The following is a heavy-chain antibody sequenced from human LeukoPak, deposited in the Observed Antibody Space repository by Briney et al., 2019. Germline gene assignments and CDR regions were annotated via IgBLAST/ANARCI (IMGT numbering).Heavy chain of an antibody. CDR2: ISYDGSNE. CDR1: GFTFSSFA. Sequence: GGSLRLSCEASGFTFSSFAIHWVRQAPGKGLERVAVISYDGSNEYYADSVKGRFTISRDNSKNTVYLQMNSLRPEDTAVYYCARAQVQGIAAVALLGYWGQGILVTVSS. CDR3: ARAQVQGIAAVALLGY. V-gene: IGHV3-30*04. D-gene: IGHD6-19*01. J-gene: IGHJ4*02.